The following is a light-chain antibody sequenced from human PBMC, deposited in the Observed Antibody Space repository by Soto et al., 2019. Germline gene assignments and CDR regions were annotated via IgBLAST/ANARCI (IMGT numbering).Light chain of an antibody. V-gene: IGKV1-39*01. CDR1: QSLSTY. Sequence: DIQMTQSPSSLSASVGDRVTITCRASQSLSTYLNWYQQKPGKAPKLLIYAASSLQSGVPSRFSGSGSGTDFPLTISSLQPEYFATYYFQQSYSTLTFGPGTKVDIK. J-gene: IGKJ3*01. CDR2: AAS. CDR3: QQSYSTLT.